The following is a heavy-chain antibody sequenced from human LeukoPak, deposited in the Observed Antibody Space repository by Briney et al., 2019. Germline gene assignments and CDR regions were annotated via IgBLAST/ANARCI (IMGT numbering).Heavy chain of an antibody. J-gene: IGHJ6*03. Sequence: GGSLRLSCAASGFTFSSYEMNWVRQAPGKGLEWVSYVSSSGSTIYYADSVKGRFTISRDNAKNSLYLQMNSLRAEDTAVYYCARAVWDILTDYYYYMDVWGKGTTVTISS. D-gene: IGHD3-9*01. CDR2: VSSSGSTI. CDR3: ARAVWDILTDYYYYMDV. CDR1: GFTFSSYE. V-gene: IGHV3-48*03.